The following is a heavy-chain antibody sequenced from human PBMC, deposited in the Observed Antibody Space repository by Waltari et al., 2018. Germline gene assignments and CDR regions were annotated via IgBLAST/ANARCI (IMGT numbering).Heavy chain of an antibody. J-gene: IGHJ4*02. D-gene: IGHD6-19*01. CDR2: IYHSGST. Sequence: QVQLQESGPGLVKPSETLSLTCAVSGYSISRGYYWGWIRQPPGKGLAWSGSIYHSGSTYYNPSLKSRVTISVDTSKNQFSLKLSSVTTADTAVYYCARGGYSSTGYWGQGTLVTVSS. CDR3: ARGGYSSTGY. V-gene: IGHV4-38-2*01. CDR1: GYSISRGYY.